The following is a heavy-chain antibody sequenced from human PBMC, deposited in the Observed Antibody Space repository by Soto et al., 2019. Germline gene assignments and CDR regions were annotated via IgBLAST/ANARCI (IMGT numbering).Heavy chain of an antibody. CDR3: ARSQTTVTSYDY. J-gene: IGHJ4*02. CDR2: IYYSGST. CDR1: GGSISGYY. V-gene: IGHV4-59*12. D-gene: IGHD4-17*01. Sequence: SETLSLTCTVSGGSISGYYWSWIRQPPGKGLEWIGYIYYSGSTYYNPSLKSRVTISVDTSKNQFSLKLSSVTAADTAVYYCARSQTTVTSYDYWGQGTLVTVSS.